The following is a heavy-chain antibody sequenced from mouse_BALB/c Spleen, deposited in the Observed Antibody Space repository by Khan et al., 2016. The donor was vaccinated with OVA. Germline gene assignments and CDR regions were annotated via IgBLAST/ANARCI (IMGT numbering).Heavy chain of an antibody. CDR1: GFSLTNYG. CDR2: IWTGGST. CDR3: ARYYGNYGWYFDV. V-gene: IGHV2-9*02. D-gene: IGHD2-1*01. Sequence: QVQLQQSGPGLVAPSQSLSITCTVSGFSLTNYGVHWVRQPPGKGLEWLGVIWTGGSTNYNSALMSRLSISKDNSKSQVFFKMNSLQTEDTAMYYCARYYGNYGWYFDVWGAGTTVTVSS. J-gene: IGHJ1*01.